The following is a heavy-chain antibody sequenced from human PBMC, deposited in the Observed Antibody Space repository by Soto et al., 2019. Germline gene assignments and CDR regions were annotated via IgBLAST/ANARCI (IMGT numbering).Heavy chain of an antibody. CDR1: GGSFSGYY. Sequence: QVQLQQWGAGLLKPSETLSLTCAVYGGSFSGYYWSWIRQPPGKGLEWIGEINHSGSTNYNPSLTSRVTISVDPSTNQFSLKLSSVTAAGTAVYYCARQDGAAAAGTSYYYGMDVWGQGTTVTVSS. CDR2: INHSGST. D-gene: IGHD6-13*01. J-gene: IGHJ6*02. V-gene: IGHV4-34*01. CDR3: ARQDGAAAAGTSYYYGMDV.